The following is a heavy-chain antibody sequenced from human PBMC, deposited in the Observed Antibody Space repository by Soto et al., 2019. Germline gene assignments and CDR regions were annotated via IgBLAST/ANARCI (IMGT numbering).Heavy chain of an antibody. CDR2: IYYIGTT. J-gene: IGHJ5*02. CDR1: GDSISNFS. D-gene: IGHD3-22*01. V-gene: IGHV4-59*01. Sequence: QVHLQASGPGLVKPSETLSLTCSVSGDSISNFSWAWVRQTPENGLEWLGFIYYIGTTDYRPSLKNRVTISVDTTKNPHSLNLRSVTAADTAVYYCARRGFNTRYFDTWGQGILVTVSS. CDR3: ARRGFNTRYFDT.